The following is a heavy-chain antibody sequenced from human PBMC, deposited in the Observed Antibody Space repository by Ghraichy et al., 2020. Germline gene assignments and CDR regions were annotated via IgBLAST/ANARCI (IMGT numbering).Heavy chain of an antibody. CDR2: ISWDGGST. CDR1: GFTFDDYA. D-gene: IGHD1-26*01. V-gene: IGHV3-43D*03. Sequence: GGSLRLSCAASGFTFDDYAMHWVRQAPGKGLEWVSLISWDGGSTYYADSVKGRFTISRDNSKNSLYLQMNSLRAEDTALYYCAKDGGGYSGSYLFNYYYMDFWGKGTTVTVSS. CDR3: AKDGGGYSGSYLFNYYYMDF. J-gene: IGHJ6*03.